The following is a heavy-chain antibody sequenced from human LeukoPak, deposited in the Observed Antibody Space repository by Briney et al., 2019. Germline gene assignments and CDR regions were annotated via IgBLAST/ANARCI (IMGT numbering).Heavy chain of an antibody. CDR3: ARGYDSSGYYRYDWFDP. V-gene: IGHV4-31*03. Sequence: SETLSLTCTVSGGSISSGGYYWSWIRQHPGKGLEWIGYIYYSGSTYYNPSLKSRVTISVDTSKNQFSLKLSSVTAADTAAYYCARGYDSSGYYRYDWFDPWGQGTLVTVSS. CDR2: IYYSGST. J-gene: IGHJ5*02. D-gene: IGHD3-22*01. CDR1: GGSISSGGYY.